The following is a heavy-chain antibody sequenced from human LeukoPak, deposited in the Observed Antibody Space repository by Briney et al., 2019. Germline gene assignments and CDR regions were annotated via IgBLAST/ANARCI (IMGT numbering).Heavy chain of an antibody. CDR3: AKDLATTPDY. Sequence: PGGSLRLSCAASGFTFSSYAMHWVRQAPGKGLEWVAVISYDGSNKYYADSVKGRFTISRDNSKNTLYLQMNSLRAEDTAVYYCAKDLATTPDYWGQGTLVTVSS. J-gene: IGHJ4*02. V-gene: IGHV3-30*04. CDR2: ISYDGSNK. CDR1: GFTFSSYA. D-gene: IGHD5-12*01.